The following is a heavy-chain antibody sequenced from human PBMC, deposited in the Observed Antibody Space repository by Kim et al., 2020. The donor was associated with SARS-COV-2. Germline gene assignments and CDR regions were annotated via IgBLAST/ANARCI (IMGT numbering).Heavy chain of an antibody. J-gene: IGHJ4*02. CDR1: GGSFSGYY. CDR2: INHSGST. CDR3: ARFRVEYQLLLGGGSPSRFDY. Sequence: SETLSLTCAVYGGSFSGYYWSWIRQPPGKGLEWIGEINHSGSTNYNPSLKSRVTISVDTSKNQFSLKLSSVTAADTAVYYCARFRVEYQLLLGGGSPSRFDYWGQGALGTVSS. D-gene: IGHD2-2*01. V-gene: IGHV4-34*01.